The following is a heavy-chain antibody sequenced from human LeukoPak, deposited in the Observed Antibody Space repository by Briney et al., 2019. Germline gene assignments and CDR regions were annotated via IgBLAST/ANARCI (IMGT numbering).Heavy chain of an antibody. CDR2: ISSSGSTI. V-gene: IGHV3-48*03. CDR3: ARDTGYNDFYYFDY. Sequence: GGSLRLSCAASGFTFSSYEMNWVRQAPGKGLEWVSYISSSGSTIYYADSVKGRFTISRDNAKNSLYLQMNSLRAEDTAVYYCARDTGYNDFYYFDYWGQGTLVTVSS. D-gene: IGHD3-10*01. J-gene: IGHJ4*02. CDR1: GFTFSSYE.